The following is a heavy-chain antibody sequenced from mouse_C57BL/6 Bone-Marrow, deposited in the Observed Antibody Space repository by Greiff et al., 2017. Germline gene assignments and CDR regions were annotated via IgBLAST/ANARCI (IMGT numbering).Heavy chain of an antibody. D-gene: IGHD2-4*01. CDR3: ARGDDYGFDY. Sequence: EVQLQQSGPELVKPGASVKISCKASGYTFTDYYMNWVKQSHGKSLEWIGDINPKNGGTSYNQKFKGKATLTVDKSSSTAYMELRSLTSEDSAVYYCARGDDYGFDYWGQGTTLTVSS. V-gene: IGHV1-26*01. CDR1: GYTFTDYY. J-gene: IGHJ2*01. CDR2: INPKNGGT.